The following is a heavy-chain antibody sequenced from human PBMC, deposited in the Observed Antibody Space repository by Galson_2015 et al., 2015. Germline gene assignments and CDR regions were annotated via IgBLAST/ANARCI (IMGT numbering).Heavy chain of an antibody. V-gene: IGHV4-39*01. CDR3: ATPYDYEGSLDY. J-gene: IGHJ4*02. Sequence: SETLSLTCTVSGGSISSSSYYWGWIRQPPGKGLEWIGSIYYSGSTYYNPSLKSRVTISVDTSKNQFSLKLSSVTAADTAVYYCATPYDYEGSLDYWGQGTLVTVSS. CDR1: GGSISSSSYY. CDR2: IYYSGST. D-gene: IGHD4-17*01.